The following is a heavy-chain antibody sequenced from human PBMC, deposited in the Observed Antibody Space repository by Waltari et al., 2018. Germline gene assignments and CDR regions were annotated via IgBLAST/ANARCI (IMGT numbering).Heavy chain of an antibody. J-gene: IGHJ3*02. V-gene: IGHV4-59*01. CDR2: ISYSGST. D-gene: IGHD6-25*01. CDR1: GSSISSSS. CDR3: ARTQAARGAFDI. Sequence: QVQLQESGPGLVKPSETLSPTCPVSGSSISSSSWRWIRQPPGKGLEWIGYISYSGSTNYNPSLKSRVTISVDTSKNQFSLKLSSVTAADTAVYYCARTQAARGAFDIWGQGTMVTVSS.